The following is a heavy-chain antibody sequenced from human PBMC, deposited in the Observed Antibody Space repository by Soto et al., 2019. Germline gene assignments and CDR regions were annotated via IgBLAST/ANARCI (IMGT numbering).Heavy chain of an antibody. CDR1: GGSFSGYY. Sequence: SETLSLTCAVYGGSFSGYYWSWIRQPPGKGLEWIGEINHSGSTNYNPSLKSRVTISVDTSRNQFSLKLTSVTAADTAVYYCASLTYYDFSWTFWGQGTLVTVSS. D-gene: IGHD3-3*01. CDR2: INHSGST. J-gene: IGHJ4*02. V-gene: IGHV4-34*01. CDR3: ASLTYYDFSWTF.